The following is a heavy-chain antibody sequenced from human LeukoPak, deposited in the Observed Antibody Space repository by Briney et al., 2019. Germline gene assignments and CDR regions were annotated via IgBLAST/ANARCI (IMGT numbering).Heavy chain of an antibody. J-gene: IGHJ4*02. D-gene: IGHD2-15*01. CDR1: GFTFSSYS. Sequence: GGSLRLSCAASGFTFSSYSMNWVRQAPGEGLEWVSSISSSSSYIYYADSVKGRFTISRDNAKNSLYLQMNSLRAEDTAVYYCARDPLGSRGYFDYWGQGTLVTVSS. CDR3: ARDPLGSRGYFDY. V-gene: IGHV3-21*01. CDR2: ISSSSSYI.